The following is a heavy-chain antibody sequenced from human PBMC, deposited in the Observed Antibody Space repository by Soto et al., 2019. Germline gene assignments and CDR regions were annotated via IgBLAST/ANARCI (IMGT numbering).Heavy chain of an antibody. CDR1: GFTFSSYA. D-gene: IGHD2-2*01. J-gene: IGHJ4*02. V-gene: IGHV3-30-3*01. Sequence: QVQLVESGGGVVQPGRSLRLSCAASGFTFSSYAMHWVRQAPGKGLEWVAVISYDGSNKNYADSVKGRFTISRDNSKNTQYLQMNSLSGEDTAVYNCAGETGLPAATPYCDYWGQGTLGTVAS. CDR3: AGETGLPAATPYCDY. CDR2: ISYDGSNK.